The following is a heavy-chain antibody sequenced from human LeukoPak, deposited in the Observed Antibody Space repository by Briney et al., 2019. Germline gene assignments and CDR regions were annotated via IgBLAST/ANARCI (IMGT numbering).Heavy chain of an antibody. Sequence: GGSLRLSCAASGFTFSSYAMHWVRQAPGKGLEWVAVTSDDGSNKYYADSVKGRFTISRDNSKNTLYLQMNSLRAEDTAVYYCARWSTYYYGSGSPFHFDYWGQGTLVTVSS. CDR2: TSDDGSNK. J-gene: IGHJ4*02. CDR1: GFTFSSYA. CDR3: ARWSTYYYGSGSPFHFDY. V-gene: IGHV3-30-3*01. D-gene: IGHD3-10*01.